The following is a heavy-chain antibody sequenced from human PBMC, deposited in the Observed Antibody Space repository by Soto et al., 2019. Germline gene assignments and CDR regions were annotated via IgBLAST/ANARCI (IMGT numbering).Heavy chain of an antibody. Sequence: LRLSCAASGFTFSSYSMNWVRQAPGKGLEWVSSISSSSSYIYYADSVKGRFTISRDNAKNSLHLQMNSLRAEDTAVYYCARETYSGSSTFDYWGQGTLVTVSS. D-gene: IGHD1-26*01. V-gene: IGHV3-21*01. J-gene: IGHJ4*02. CDR2: ISSSSSYI. CDR3: ARETYSGSSTFDY. CDR1: GFTFSSYS.